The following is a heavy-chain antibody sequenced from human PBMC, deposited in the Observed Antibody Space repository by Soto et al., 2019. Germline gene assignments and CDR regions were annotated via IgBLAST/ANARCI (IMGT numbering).Heavy chain of an antibody. CDR3: ARSNYGDYVVTDAFDI. D-gene: IGHD4-17*01. Sequence: QVQLVQSGAEVKKPGSSVKVSCKASGGTFSSYAISWVRQAPGQGLEWMGGIIPIFGTANYAQKFQGRVTITADESKSPAYMELSSLRSEDTAVYYCARSNYGDYVVTDAFDIWGQGTMVTVSS. CDR1: GGTFSSYA. CDR2: IIPIFGTA. J-gene: IGHJ3*02. V-gene: IGHV1-69*01.